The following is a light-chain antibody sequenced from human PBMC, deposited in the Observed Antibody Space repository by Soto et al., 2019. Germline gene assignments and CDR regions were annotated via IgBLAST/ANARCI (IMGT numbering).Light chain of an antibody. CDR3: QQYGSSGT. CDR2: GAS. V-gene: IGKV3-20*01. Sequence: EIVMTQSPATLSVSPGGRATLSFRASHSISDTLAWYQQKPGQAPRLLIYGASNRATGIPDRFSGSGSGTDFTLTISRLEPEDFAVYYCQQYGSSGTFGQGTKADIK. J-gene: IGKJ1*01. CDR1: HSISDT.